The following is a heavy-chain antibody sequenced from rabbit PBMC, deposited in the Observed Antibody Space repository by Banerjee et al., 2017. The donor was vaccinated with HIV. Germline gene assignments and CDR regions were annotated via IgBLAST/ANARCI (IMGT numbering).Heavy chain of an antibody. CDR2: IYTGDSSTT. CDR3: ARDLAGVTGWNFGL. Sequence: QEQLEESGGGLVQPGGSLKLSCKASEFDLSSYGMSWVRQAPGKGLELIGCIYTGDSSTTWYASWVNGRFTTSKTSSTTVTLQMTSLTAADTAIYFCARDLAGVTGWNFGLWGPGTLVTVS. D-gene: IGHD4-1*01. J-gene: IGHJ6*01. V-gene: IGHV1S45*01. CDR1: EFDLSSYG.